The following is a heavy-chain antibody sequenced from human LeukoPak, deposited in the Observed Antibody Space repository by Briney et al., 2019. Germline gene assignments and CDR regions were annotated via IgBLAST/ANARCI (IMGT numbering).Heavy chain of an antibody. CDR1: GFTFSIYG. CDR3: ARAYYLDSSVTPDY. Sequence: GRSLRLSCAASGFTFSIYGMHWVRQAPGKGLEWVALIWYDGSNKYYADSVKGRFTISRDNSKNTVYLQMNSLRAEDTAVYYCARAYYLDSSVTPDYWGQGTLVTASS. D-gene: IGHD3-22*01. CDR2: IWYDGSNK. V-gene: IGHV3-33*01. J-gene: IGHJ4*02.